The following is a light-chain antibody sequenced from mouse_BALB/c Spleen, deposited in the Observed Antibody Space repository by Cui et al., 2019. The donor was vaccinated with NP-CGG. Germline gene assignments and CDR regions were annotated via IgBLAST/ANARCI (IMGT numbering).Light chain of an antibody. CDR1: TGTVTTRNY. Sequence: QALLSHESALTTSPGEIVTLTCRSSTGTVTTRNYANWVQEKPDHLFTGLIGGTNNRAPGVPARFSGSLIGDKAALTITGAQTEDEAIYFCALWYSNHWVFGGGTKLTVL. CDR2: GTN. V-gene: IGLV1*01. CDR3: ALWYSNHWV. J-gene: IGLJ1*01.